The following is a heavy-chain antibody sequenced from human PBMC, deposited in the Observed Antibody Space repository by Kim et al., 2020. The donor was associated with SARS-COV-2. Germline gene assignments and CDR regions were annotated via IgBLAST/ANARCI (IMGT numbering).Heavy chain of an antibody. CDR2: ISYDGSNK. J-gene: IGHJ6*02. V-gene: IGHV3-30*04. Sequence: GGSLRLSCAASGFTFSSYAMHWVRQAPGKGLEWVAVISYDGSNKYYADSVKGRFTISRDNSKNTLYLQMNSLRAEDTAVYYCARGVGSSWYGWGYYYYGMDVWGQGTTVTVSS. CDR1: GFTFSSYA. CDR3: ARGVGSSWYGWGYYYYGMDV. D-gene: IGHD6-13*01.